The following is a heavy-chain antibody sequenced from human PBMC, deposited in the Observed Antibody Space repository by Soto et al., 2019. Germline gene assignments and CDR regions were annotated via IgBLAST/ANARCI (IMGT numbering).Heavy chain of an antibody. J-gene: IGHJ6*03. D-gene: IGHD2-2*01. CDR3: ARGLIVVVPAARGYYMDV. V-gene: IGHV1-8*01. Sequence: ASVKVSCKASGYTFTSYDINWVRQATGQGLEWMGWMNPNSGNTGYAQKFQGRVTMTRNTSISTAYMELSSLRSEDTAVYYCARGLIVVVPAARGYYMDVWGKGTTVTVSS. CDR2: MNPNSGNT. CDR1: GYTFTSYD.